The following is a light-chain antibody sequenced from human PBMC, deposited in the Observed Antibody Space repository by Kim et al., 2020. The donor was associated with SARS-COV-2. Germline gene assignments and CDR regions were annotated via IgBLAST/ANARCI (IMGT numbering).Light chain of an antibody. V-gene: IGLV3-9*01. Sequence: SYELTQPLSVSVVLGQTARITCGGNNIGSKGVHWYQQKPGQAPVLVIYRDRNRPSGIPERFSGSYSVNMATLTISRAQAGDEADYYCQVWDSSSGWVFGGGTQLTVL. CDR3: QVWDSSSGWV. J-gene: IGLJ3*02. CDR2: RDR. CDR1: NIGSKG.